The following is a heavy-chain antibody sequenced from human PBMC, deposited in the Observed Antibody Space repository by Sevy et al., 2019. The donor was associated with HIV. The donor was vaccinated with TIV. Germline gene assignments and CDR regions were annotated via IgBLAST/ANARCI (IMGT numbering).Heavy chain of an antibody. CDR3: ARGLFDY. Sequence: SETLSLTCTVSGDSVSGGNYYWSWIRPPQGKGLGWIGYIYYSGSTNYNPALKSRVTISIDTSRKQFSLRLTSVTAADTAVYYCARGLFDYWGQGTLVTVSS. J-gene: IGHJ4*02. CDR2: IYYSGST. V-gene: IGHV4-61*01. CDR1: GDSVSGGNYY.